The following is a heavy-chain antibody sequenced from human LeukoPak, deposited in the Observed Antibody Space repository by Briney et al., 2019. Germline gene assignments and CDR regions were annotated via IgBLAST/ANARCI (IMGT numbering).Heavy chain of an antibody. CDR1: GYTSTGSY. CDR2: INPNTGGT. CDR3: ARYGMDV. V-gene: IGHV1-2*02. J-gene: IGHJ6*02. Sequence: ASLKVSCKASGYTSTGSYMHCVRQAPGQRLEWMGWINPNTGGTNYVQKFQGRVTMTRDTSISTVYMELRRLRSDDTAVYYCARYGMDVWGQGTPVTVSS.